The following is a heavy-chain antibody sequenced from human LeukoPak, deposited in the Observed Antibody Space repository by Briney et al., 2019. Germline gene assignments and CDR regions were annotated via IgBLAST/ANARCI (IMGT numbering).Heavy chain of an antibody. V-gene: IGHV1-46*01. J-gene: IGHJ4*02. Sequence: ASVKVSCRASGYTFTSYYMHWVRQAPGQGLEWMGIINPSGGSTSYAQKSQGRVTMTRDTSTSTVYMELSSLRSEDTAVYYCARVFSSSGYGYWGQGTLVTVSS. CDR1: GYTFTSYY. D-gene: IGHD3-22*01. CDR3: ARVFSSSGYGY. CDR2: INPSGGST.